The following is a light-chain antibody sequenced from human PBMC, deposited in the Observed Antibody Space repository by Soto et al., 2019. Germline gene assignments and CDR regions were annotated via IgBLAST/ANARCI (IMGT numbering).Light chain of an antibody. V-gene: IGLV2-23*02. CDR3: CSYAGSSTFYV. CDR1: SSDVGSYDL. CDR2: EVS. J-gene: IGLJ1*01. Sequence: QSVLTQPASVSGSPGQSITISCTGTSSDVGSYDLVSWFQHHPGKAPKLMIYEVSKRPSGVSNRFSGSKSGNTASLTISGLQAEDEADYFCCSYAGSSTFYVFGIGTQLTVL.